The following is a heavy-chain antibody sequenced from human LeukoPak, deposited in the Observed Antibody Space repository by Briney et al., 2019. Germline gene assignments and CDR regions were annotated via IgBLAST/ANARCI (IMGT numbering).Heavy chain of an antibody. CDR2: IYTSGST. D-gene: IGHD1-26*01. CDR1: GGSISSYY. J-gene: IGHJ6*02. V-gene: IGHV4-4*07. Sequence: SETLSLTCTVSGGSISSYYWSWIRQPAGQGLDRIGRIYTSGSTNYNPSLKSRVTMSVDTSKNQFSLNLSSVTAADTAVYYCAREDSGYYYYGMDVWGQGTTVTVSS. CDR3: AREDSGYYYYGMDV.